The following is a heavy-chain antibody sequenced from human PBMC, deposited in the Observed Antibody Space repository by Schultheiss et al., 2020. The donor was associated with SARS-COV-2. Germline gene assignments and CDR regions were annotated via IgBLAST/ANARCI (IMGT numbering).Heavy chain of an antibody. CDR1: GFTVSSNY. CDR3: ASQYYDFWSGYYSSGYFQH. Sequence: GESLKISCAASGFTVSSNYMSWVRQAPGKGLVWVSRINSDGSSTSYADSVKGRFTISRDNARNTLYLQMNSLRAEDTAVYYCASQYYDFWSGYYSSGYFQHWGQGTLVTVSS. CDR2: INSDGSST. J-gene: IGHJ1*01. D-gene: IGHD3-3*01. V-gene: IGHV3-74*01.